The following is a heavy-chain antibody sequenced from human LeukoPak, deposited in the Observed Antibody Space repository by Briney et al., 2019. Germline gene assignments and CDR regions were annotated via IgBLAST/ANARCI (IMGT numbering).Heavy chain of an antibody. D-gene: IGHD3/OR15-3a*01. CDR3: AKLDYDLDFDY. CDR1: GFTFSDYY. V-gene: IGHV3-11*04. Sequence: GGSLRLSCAASGFTFSDYYMSWIHQAPGKGLEWVSYISSSGSTIYYADSVKGRFTISRDNAKNSLYLQMNSLRAEDTAVYYCAKLDYDLDFDYWGQGTLVTVSS. J-gene: IGHJ4*02. CDR2: ISSSGSTI.